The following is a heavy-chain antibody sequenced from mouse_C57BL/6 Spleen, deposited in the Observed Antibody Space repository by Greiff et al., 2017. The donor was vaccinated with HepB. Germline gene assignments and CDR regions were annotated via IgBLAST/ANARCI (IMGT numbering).Heavy chain of an antibody. CDR2: INPSTGGT. J-gene: IGHJ4*01. CDR1: GYSFTGYY. CDR3: ARTPSYEGDAMDY. V-gene: IGHV1-42*01. D-gene: IGHD2-10*01. Sequence: EVQLQQSGPELVKPGASVKISCKASGYSFTGYYMNWVKQSPEKSLEWIGEINPSTGGTTYNQKFKAKATLTVDKSSSTAYMQLKSLTSEDSAVYYCARTPSYEGDAMDYWGQGTSVTVSS.